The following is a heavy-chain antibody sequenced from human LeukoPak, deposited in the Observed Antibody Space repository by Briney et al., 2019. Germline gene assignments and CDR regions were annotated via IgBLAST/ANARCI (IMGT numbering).Heavy chain of an antibody. V-gene: IGHV1-24*01. J-gene: IGHJ4*02. CDR1: GYTFNELS. D-gene: IGHD4-23*01. CDR2: FDPADGET. CDR3: AADGGGLSSVVTPRSSPFDY. Sequence: ASVKVSCKVSGYTFNELSMHWVRQAPGKGLEWMGGFDPADGETVYAHRFQGRLTMTEDTSTNTGYMELTSLRSEDTAVYYCAADGGGLSSVVTPRSSPFDYWGQGTLVTVSS.